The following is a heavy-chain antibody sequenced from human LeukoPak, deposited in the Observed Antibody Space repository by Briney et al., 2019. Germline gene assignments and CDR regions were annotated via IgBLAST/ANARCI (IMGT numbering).Heavy chain of an antibody. V-gene: IGHV4-59*01. D-gene: IGHD3-16*01. Sequence: ASETLSLTCTVSGGSISSYYWSWIRQPPGKGLEWIGYISYSGSTNYHPSLKSRVTISVDTSKNQFSLRLSSVTAADTAVYYCARGGYYDPLRDYWGQGTLVTVSS. CDR1: GGSISSYY. J-gene: IGHJ4*02. CDR3: ARGGYYDPLRDY. CDR2: ISYSGST.